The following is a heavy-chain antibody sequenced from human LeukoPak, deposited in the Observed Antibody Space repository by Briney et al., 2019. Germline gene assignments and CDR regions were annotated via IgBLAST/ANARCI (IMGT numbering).Heavy chain of an antibody. D-gene: IGHD6-13*01. CDR2: ISAYNGNT. CDR3: ARYIAAAGTAWYYFDY. J-gene: IGHJ4*02. V-gene: IGHV1-18*04. Sequence: ASVKVSCKASGYTFTSYGISWVRQAPGQGLEWMGWISAYNGNTNYAQKLQGRVTMTTDTSTSTAYMEPRSLRSDDTAVYYCARYIAAAGTAWYYFDYWGQGTLVTVSS. CDR1: GYTFTSYG.